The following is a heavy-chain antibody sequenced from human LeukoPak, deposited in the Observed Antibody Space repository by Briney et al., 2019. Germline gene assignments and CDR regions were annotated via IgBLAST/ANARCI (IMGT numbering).Heavy chain of an antibody. CDR3: ASGRYCSGGSCYAPLRY. CDR1: GFTFSSYA. D-gene: IGHD2-15*01. V-gene: IGHV3-30-3*01. J-gene: IGHJ4*02. Sequence: PGRSLRLSCAASGFTFSSYAMHWVRQAPGKGLEWVAVISYDGSNKYYADSVKGRFTISRDNSKNTLYLQMNSLRAEDTAVYYCASGRYCSGGSCYAPLRYWGQGTLVTVSS. CDR2: ISYDGSNK.